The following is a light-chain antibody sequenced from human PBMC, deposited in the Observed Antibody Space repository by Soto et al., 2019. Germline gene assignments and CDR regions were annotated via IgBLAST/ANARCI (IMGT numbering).Light chain of an antibody. V-gene: IGKV1-5*03. CDR3: QQYNNYLYT. CDR1: QSISNL. CDR2: QAS. Sequence: DIQMTQSPSTLSASVGDRVTITCRASQSISNLLAWYQQTPGKAPKLLIYQASSLESGVPSRFSGSGSGTEFTLTISSLQPDDFATYYCQQYNNYLYTFGQGTKLEIK. J-gene: IGKJ2*01.